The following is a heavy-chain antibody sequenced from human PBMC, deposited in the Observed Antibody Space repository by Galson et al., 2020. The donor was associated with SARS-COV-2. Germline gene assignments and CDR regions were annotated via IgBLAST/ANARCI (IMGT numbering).Heavy chain of an antibody. J-gene: IGHJ6*02. Sequence: SETLSLTCAVSGGSISSGGYSWSWIRQPPGKGLEWIGYIYYSGSTYYNPSLKSRVTISVDTSKNQFSLKLSSVTAADTAVYYCARDRIPGIAAAGTRPSYYYGMDVWGQGTTVTVSS. V-gene: IGHV4-30-4*07. CDR3: ARDRIPGIAAAGTRPSYYYGMDV. D-gene: IGHD6-13*01. CDR2: IYYSGST. CDR1: GGSISSGGYS.